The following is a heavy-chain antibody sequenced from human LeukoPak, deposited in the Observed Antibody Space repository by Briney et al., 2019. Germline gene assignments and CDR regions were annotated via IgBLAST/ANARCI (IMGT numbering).Heavy chain of an antibody. CDR2: ISGSGGST. J-gene: IGHJ3*02. D-gene: IGHD3-10*01. Sequence: GGSLRLSCAASGFTFSSYAMSWVRQAPGKGLEWVSAISGSGGSTYYADSVKGRFTISRDNAKNSLYLQMNSLRAEDTAVYYCARDTHYYGSGSPAFDIWGQGTMVTVSS. CDR3: ARDTHYYGSGSPAFDI. V-gene: IGHV3-23*01. CDR1: GFTFSSYA.